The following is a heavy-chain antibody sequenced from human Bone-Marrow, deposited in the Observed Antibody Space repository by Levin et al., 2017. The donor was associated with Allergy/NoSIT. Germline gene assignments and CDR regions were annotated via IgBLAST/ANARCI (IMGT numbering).Heavy chain of an antibody. CDR2: ISHIGIN. D-gene: IGHD3-10*01. J-gene: IGHJ4*02. Sequence: ESLKISCTVSRGFISGYSWSWIRQSPGKGLEWIGYISHIGINSYNPSLKSRLAISADTSKNQISLRLSSVSAADTAIYYCARHGGSGTYPLDYWGQGTLVTVSS. CDR1: RGFISGYS. V-gene: IGHV4-59*08. CDR3: ARHGGSGTYPLDY.